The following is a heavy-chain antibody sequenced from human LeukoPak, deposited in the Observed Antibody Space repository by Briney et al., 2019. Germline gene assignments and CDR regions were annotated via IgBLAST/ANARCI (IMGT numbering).Heavy chain of an antibody. V-gene: IGHV7-4-1*02. CDR1: GYTFNNYA. CDR2: INTNSGNP. D-gene: IGHD3-9*01. J-gene: IGHJ4*02. CDR3: ARDRDLTGYHPGIFDS. Sequence: GASVKVSCKASGYTFNNYAMNWVRQAPGQGLEWMGWINTNSGNPTYAQGFTGRFVFSLDTSVSTAYLQISSLKAEDTAVYYCARDRDLTGYHPGIFDSWGQGTLVTVSS.